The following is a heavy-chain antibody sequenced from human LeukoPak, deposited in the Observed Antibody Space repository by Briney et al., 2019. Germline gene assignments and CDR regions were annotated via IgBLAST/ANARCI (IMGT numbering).Heavy chain of an antibody. V-gene: IGHV4-38-2*02. Sequence: PSETLSLTCTVSGYSISSGYYWGWIRQPPGKGLEWIGSIYYSGSTYYNLSLKSRVTISVDTSKNQFSLKLSSVTAADTAVYYCARVSGYDWESSYDYWGQGTLVTVSS. CDR2: IYYSGST. D-gene: IGHD5-12*01. J-gene: IGHJ4*02. CDR3: ARVSGYDWESSYDY. CDR1: GYSISSGYY.